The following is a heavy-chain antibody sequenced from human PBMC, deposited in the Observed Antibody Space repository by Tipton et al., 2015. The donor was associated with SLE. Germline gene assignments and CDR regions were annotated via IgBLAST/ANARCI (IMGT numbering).Heavy chain of an antibody. CDR2: IYTSGST. V-gene: IGHV4-61*01. CDR1: GGSISSSSSYY. Sequence: TLSLTCAVYGGSISSSSSYYWAWIRQPPGKGLEWIGYIYTSGSTNYNPSLKSRVTISVDTSKNQFSLKLSSVTAADTAVYYCAREYYYGSGLGYWGQGTLVTVSS. J-gene: IGHJ4*02. CDR3: AREYYYGSGLGY. D-gene: IGHD3-10*01.